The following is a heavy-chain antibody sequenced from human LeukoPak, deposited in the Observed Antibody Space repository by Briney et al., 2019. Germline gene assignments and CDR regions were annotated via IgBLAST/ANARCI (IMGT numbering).Heavy chain of an antibody. V-gene: IGHV4-59*08. D-gene: IGHD3-22*01. J-gene: IGHJ4*02. Sequence: SETLSLTCTVSGGSISNYYWSWIRQPPGKGLEWIGYIYYSGSTNYNPSLKSRVTISVDTSKNQFSLELSSVTAADTAVYYCARGAQWLDYWGQGTLVTVSS. CDR2: IYYSGST. CDR3: ARGAQWLDY. CDR1: GGSISNYY.